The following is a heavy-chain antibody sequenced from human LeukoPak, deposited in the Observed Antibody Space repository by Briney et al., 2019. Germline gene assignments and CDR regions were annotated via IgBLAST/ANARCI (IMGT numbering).Heavy chain of an antibody. CDR3: AKTPLSTYYYDSSGYHFDY. J-gene: IGHJ4*02. CDR1: EFTFSSYA. V-gene: IGHV3-23*01. D-gene: IGHD3-22*01. Sequence: PGGSLRLSCAASEFTFSSYAMSWVRQAPGKGLEWVSAISGSGGSTYYADSVKGRFTISRDNSKNTLYLQMNSLRAEDTAVYYCAKTPLSTYYYDSSGYHFDYWGQGTLVTVSS. CDR2: ISGSGGST.